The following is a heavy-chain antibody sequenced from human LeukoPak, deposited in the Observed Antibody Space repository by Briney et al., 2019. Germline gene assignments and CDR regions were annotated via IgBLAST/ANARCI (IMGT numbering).Heavy chain of an antibody. CDR1: GFTFSSYG. CDR2: IWYDGSNK. CDR3: AKDSSGSYLSY. V-gene: IGHV3-30*02. Sequence: GGSLRLSCAASGFTFSSYGMQWVRQAPGKGLEWVAVIWYDGSNKYYADSVKGRFTISRDNSKNTLYLQMNSLRAEDTAVYYCAKDSSGSYLSYWGQGTLVTVSS. J-gene: IGHJ4*02. D-gene: IGHD1-26*01.